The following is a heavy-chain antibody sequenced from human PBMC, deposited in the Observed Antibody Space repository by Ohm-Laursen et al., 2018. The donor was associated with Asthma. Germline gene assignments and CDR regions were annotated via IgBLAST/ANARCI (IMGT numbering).Heavy chain of an antibody. Sequence: SSVKVSCKASGYTFIGYYIHWVRQAPGQGLGWMGIMDPSSNFATYAQKFQGRVTMTRDTSTSTLYMELSGLRSEDTAVYFCARDTGVGGGNSIDYWGQGTLVTVSS. V-gene: IGHV1-46*03. CDR3: ARDTGVGGGNSIDY. J-gene: IGHJ4*02. D-gene: IGHD4-23*01. CDR1: GYTFIGYY. CDR2: MDPSSNFA.